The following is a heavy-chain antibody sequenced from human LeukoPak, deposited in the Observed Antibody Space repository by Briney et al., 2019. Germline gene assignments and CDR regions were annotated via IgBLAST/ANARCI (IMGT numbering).Heavy chain of an antibody. V-gene: IGHV3-23*01. CDR1: GFTFSSYA. J-gene: IGHJ4*02. CDR2: ISGSGGST. CDR3: AEQWLAKSHFDY. D-gene: IGHD6-19*01. Sequence: GGSLRLSCAASGFTFSSYAMSWVRQAPGKGLNWVSAISGSGGSTYYADSVKGRFTISRDNSKNTLYLQMNSLRAEDTAVYYCAEQWLAKSHFDYWGQGTLVTVSS.